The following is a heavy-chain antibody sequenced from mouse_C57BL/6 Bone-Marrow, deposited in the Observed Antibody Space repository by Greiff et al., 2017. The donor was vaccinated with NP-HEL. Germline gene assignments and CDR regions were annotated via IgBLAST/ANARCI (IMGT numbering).Heavy chain of an antibody. CDR1: GFTFSDYY. V-gene: IGHV5-16*01. CDR3: AKGGGYDEWSTMDY. CDR2: INYDGSSP. D-gene: IGHD2-2*01. Sequence: DVMLVESEGGLVQPGSSLKLSCTASGFTFSDYYMAWVRQVPEKGLEWVANINYDGSSPYYLDSLKSRFIISRDNAKNILYLQMSSLKSEDTATYYCAKGGGYDEWSTMDYWGQGTSVTVSS. J-gene: IGHJ4*01.